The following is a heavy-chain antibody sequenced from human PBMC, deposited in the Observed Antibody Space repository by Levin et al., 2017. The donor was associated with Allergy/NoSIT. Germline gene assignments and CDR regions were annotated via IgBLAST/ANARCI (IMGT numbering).Heavy chain of an antibody. J-gene: IGHJ4*02. V-gene: IGHV3-53*01. CDR1: GFSVSSNY. CDR3: ARVTSSGWRYFDY. D-gene: IGHD6-19*01. CDR2: IYSGGST. Sequence: GESLKISCAASGFSVSSNYMSWVRQAPGKGLEWVSVIYSGGSTYYADSVKGRFTISRDKSKNTLYLQMNSLRAEDTAVYYCARVTSSGWRYFDYWGQGTLVTVSS.